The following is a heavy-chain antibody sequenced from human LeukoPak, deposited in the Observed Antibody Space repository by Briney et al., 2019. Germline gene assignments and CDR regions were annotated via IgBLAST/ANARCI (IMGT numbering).Heavy chain of an antibody. D-gene: IGHD3-22*01. CDR2: IYYSGST. V-gene: IGHV4-61*01. J-gene: IGHJ4*02. CDR1: GYSISSGYY. CDR3: AGGYYYDSTGDY. Sequence: SETLSLTCTVSGYSISSGYYWSWIRQPPGKGLEWIGYIYYSGSTNYNPSLKSRVTISVDTSKNQFSLKLSSVTAADTAVYYCAGGYYYDSTGDYWGQGTLVAVAS.